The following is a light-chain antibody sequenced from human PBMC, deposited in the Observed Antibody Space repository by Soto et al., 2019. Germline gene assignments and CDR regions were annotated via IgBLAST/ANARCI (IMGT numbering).Light chain of an antibody. CDR2: AAS. J-gene: IGKJ1*01. V-gene: IGKV1-6*01. Sequence: AIQMTQSPSSLSASVGDRITITCRASQGIKNDLGWYQQKPGKAPKLLIDAASSLQSGVPSRFSGSGSGTDFTLTISSLQPEDFATYYCLQDYNYPRTFGQGTKVEIK. CDR1: QGIKND. CDR3: LQDYNYPRT.